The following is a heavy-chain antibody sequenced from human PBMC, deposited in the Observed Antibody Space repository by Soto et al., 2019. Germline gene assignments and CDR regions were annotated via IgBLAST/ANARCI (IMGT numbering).Heavy chain of an antibody. V-gene: IGHV3-23*01. Sequence: GGSLRLSCTASGFTFRSYIMNWVRQAPGKGLEWISTITADGGGTFYADSVKGRFTITRDNSKDTLYLQMDNLRAEDTALYYCTRDRGGSGWPDLDFWGQGTQVTVS. J-gene: IGHJ4*02. CDR2: ITADGGGT. CDR3: TRDRGGSGWPDLDF. CDR1: GFTFRSYI. D-gene: IGHD6-19*01.